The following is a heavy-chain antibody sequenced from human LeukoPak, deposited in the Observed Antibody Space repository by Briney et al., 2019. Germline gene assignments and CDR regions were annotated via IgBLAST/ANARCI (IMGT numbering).Heavy chain of an antibody. CDR2: IKQDGSEK. Sequence: GGSLRLSCAASGFTFSSYWMSWVRQAPGKGLEWVANIKQDGSEKYYVDSVKGRFTISRDNAKNSLYLQMNSLRAEDTAVYYCARVLWGWELFGTFDYWGQGTLVTVSS. CDR1: GFTFSSYW. J-gene: IGHJ4*02. V-gene: IGHV3-7*01. CDR3: ARVLWGWELFGTFDY. D-gene: IGHD1-26*01.